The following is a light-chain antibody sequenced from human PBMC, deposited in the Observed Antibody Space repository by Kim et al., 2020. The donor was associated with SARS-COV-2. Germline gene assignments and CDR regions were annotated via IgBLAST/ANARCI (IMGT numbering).Light chain of an antibody. J-gene: IGLJ1*01. CDR2: FDS. V-gene: IGLV3-21*04. Sequence: PAETARIPGSGNSIGSKGVHWYQQRPGQAPLVIIYFDSVRPSGIPERFSGFTNGIMATLTISRVEAGDEADYFCQVWDSVISQYVFGAGTKVTVL. CDR1: SIGSKG. CDR3: QVWDSVISQYV.